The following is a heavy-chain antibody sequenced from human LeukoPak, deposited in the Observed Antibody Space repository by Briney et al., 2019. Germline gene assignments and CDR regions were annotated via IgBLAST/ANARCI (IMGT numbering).Heavy chain of an antibody. V-gene: IGHV4-59*12. CDR1: GGSISSYY. CDR3: ASLSYDSSGERSFDY. D-gene: IGHD3-22*01. CDR2: IYYSGST. J-gene: IGHJ4*02. Sequence: SETLSLTCTVSGGSISSYYWSWIRQPPGKGLEWIGYIYYSGSTNYNPSLKSRVTISVDTSKNQFSLKLSSVTAADTAVYYCASLSYDSSGERSFDYWGQGTLVTVSS.